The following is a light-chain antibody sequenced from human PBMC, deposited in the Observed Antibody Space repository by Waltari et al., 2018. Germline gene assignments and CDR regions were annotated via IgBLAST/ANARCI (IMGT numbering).Light chain of an antibody. V-gene: IGLV2-23*01. CDR2: EAS. Sequence: QSALTQPASVSGSPGQSISISCIGTSRDVGPYNPVSWYQHHPGKAPKLIVFEASKRPSGVSNRFSGSKAANTASLIISGLQADDEADYYCCSYAGSGSWVFGGGTKVTVI. CDR1: SRDVGPYNP. J-gene: IGLJ3*02. CDR3: CSYAGSGSWV.